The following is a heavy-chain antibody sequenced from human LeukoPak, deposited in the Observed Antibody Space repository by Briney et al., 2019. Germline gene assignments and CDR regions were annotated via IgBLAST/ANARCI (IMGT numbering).Heavy chain of an antibody. J-gene: IGHJ4*02. Sequence: GGSLRLSCAASGFTVSSNYMSWVRQAPGKGLEWVSVIYSGGSTYYADSVKGRFTISRDNSKNTLYLQMNSLRAEDTAVYYCARDTSAVAGTIEDYWGQGTLVTVSS. CDR3: ARDTSAVAGTIEDY. D-gene: IGHD6-19*01. CDR2: IYSGGST. CDR1: GFTVSSNY. V-gene: IGHV3-53*05.